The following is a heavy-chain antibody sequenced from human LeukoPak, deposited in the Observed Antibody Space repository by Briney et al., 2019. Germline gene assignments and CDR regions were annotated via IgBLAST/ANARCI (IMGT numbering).Heavy chain of an antibody. D-gene: IGHD2-21*01. Sequence: SETLSLTCAVYGGSFSDYYWIWIRQPPGKGLEWIAEINHRGTTNYNPSLKSRVSISVDTSNRHCSLKLTSVTAADTAVYYCARAFDYYFDYWSQGTLVTVSS. V-gene: IGHV4-34*01. J-gene: IGHJ4*02. CDR1: GGSFSDYY. CDR2: INHRGTT. CDR3: ARAFDYYFDY.